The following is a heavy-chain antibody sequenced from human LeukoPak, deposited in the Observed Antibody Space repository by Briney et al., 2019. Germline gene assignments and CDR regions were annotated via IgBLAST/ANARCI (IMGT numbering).Heavy chain of an antibody. CDR2: IYYSGST. V-gene: IGHV4-59*08. CDR3: ARLIEEEYCSSTSCYLPDY. Sequence: PSETLSLTCTVSGGSISSYYWSWIRQPPGKGLEWIGYIYYSGSTNYNPSLKSRVTISVDTSKNQFSLKLSSVTAADTAVYYCARLIEEEYCSSTSCYLPDYWGQGTLVTVSS. J-gene: IGHJ4*02. CDR1: GGSISSYY. D-gene: IGHD2-2*01.